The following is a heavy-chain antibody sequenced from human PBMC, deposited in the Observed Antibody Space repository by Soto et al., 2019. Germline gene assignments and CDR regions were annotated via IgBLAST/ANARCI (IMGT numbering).Heavy chain of an antibody. CDR3: ARTDYYDYIWGSYPVPYYFDY. CDR2: IKQDGSEK. D-gene: IGHD3-16*02. CDR1: GFTFSSYW. Sequence: PGGSLRLSCAASGFTFSSYWMSWVRQAPGKGLEWVANIKQDGSEKYYVDSVKGRFTISRDNAKNSLYLQMNSLRAEDTAVYYCARTDYYDYIWGSYPVPYYFDYWGQGTLVTVSS. V-gene: IGHV3-7*01. J-gene: IGHJ4*02.